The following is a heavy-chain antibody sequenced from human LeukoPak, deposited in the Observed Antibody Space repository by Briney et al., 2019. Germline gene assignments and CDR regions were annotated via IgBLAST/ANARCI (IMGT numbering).Heavy chain of an antibody. V-gene: IGHV4-39*01. D-gene: IGHD6-19*01. CDR3: ARQEGRAVVAVAYYFDY. Sequence: SETLSLTCTVSGGSISSSSYYWGWIRQPPGKGLEWIGSIYYSGSTYYNPSLKSRVTISVDTSKNQFSLKLSSVTAADTAVYYCARQEGRAVVAVAYYFDYWGQGTLVTVSS. CDR1: GGSISSSSYY. J-gene: IGHJ4*02. CDR2: IYYSGST.